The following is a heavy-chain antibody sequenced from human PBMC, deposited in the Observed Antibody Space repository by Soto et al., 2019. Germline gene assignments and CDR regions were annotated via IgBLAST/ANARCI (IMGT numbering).Heavy chain of an antibody. V-gene: IGHV4-59*01. J-gene: IGHJ6*02. Sequence: SETLSLTCTVSGGSISSYYWSWIRQPPGKGLEWIGYIYYSGSTNYNPSLKSRVTISVDTSKNQFSLKLSSVTAADTAVYYCARGQYSYGYDYYYGMDVWGQGTTVTVSS. CDR3: ARGQYSYGYDYYYGMDV. CDR2: IYYSGST. CDR1: GGSISSYY. D-gene: IGHD5-18*01.